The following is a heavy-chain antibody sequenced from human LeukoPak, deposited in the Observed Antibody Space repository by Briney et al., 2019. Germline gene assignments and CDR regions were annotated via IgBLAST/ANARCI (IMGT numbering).Heavy chain of an antibody. CDR3: ARGTNYYYYMDV. V-gene: IGHV4-34*01. CDR1: GGSFSGYY. Sequence: PSETLSLTCAVYGGSFSGYYWSWIRQPPGKGLEWIGEINHSGSTNYNLSLKSRVTISVDTSKNQFSLKLSSVTAADTAVYYCARGTNYYYYMDVWGKGTTVTV. CDR2: INHSGST. J-gene: IGHJ6*03. D-gene: IGHD2-2*01.